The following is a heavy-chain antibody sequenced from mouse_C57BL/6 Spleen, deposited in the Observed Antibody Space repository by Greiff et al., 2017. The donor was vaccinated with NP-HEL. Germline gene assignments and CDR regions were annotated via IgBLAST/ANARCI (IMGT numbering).Heavy chain of an antibody. CDR2: IYPGSGNT. CDR1: GYTFTDYY. D-gene: IGHD4-1*01. Sequence: VQLQQSGAELVRPGASVKLSCKASGYTFTDYYINWVKQRPGQGLEWIARIYPGSGNTYYNEKFKGKATLTAEKSSSTAYMQLSSLTSEDSAVYFCARGITGTGGAMDYWGQGTSVTVSS. CDR3: ARGITGTGGAMDY. V-gene: IGHV1-76*01. J-gene: IGHJ4*01.